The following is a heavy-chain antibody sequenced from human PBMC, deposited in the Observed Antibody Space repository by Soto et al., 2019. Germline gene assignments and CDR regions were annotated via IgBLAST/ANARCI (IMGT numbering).Heavy chain of an antibody. CDR2: IYYIGST. CDR3: ARGYSPALGAPWARVNWFDP. J-gene: IGHJ5*02. V-gene: IGHV4-59*01. D-gene: IGHD1-26*01. CDR1: GGSMSNYY. Sequence: QVQLQESGPGRVKASETLSLTCTVSGGSMSNYYWSWIRQPPGKGLEWIGYIYYIGSTNYNPSLMSRVTMSVDTSGNQLSLNLTSVTAADTAVYYCARGYSPALGAPWARVNWFDPWGQGTLVTVSS.